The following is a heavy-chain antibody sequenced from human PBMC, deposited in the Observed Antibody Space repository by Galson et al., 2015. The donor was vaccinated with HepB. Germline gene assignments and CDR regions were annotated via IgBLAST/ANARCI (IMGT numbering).Heavy chain of an antibody. Sequence: SCKVSGYSLTDLSMHWVRQAPGKGLEWMGGFDPENDEIIYAQNFKGRVTMTEDKSTDTAYMDLNSLGSEDTAIYYCTTTELVADFYFNSWGQGTLVTVSS. CDR3: TTTELVADFYFNS. V-gene: IGHV1-24*01. J-gene: IGHJ4*02. CDR1: GYSLTDLS. D-gene: IGHD5-12*01. CDR2: FDPENDEI.